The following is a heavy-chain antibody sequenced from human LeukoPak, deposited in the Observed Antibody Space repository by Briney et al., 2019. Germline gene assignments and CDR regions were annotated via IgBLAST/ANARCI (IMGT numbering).Heavy chain of an antibody. J-gene: IGHJ4*02. D-gene: IGHD6-19*01. Sequence: GGTLRLSCAASGFTFSSYGMSWVRQAPGKGLEWVSAISGSGGSTYYADSVKGRFTISRDNSKNTLYLQMNSLRAEDTAVYYCAKLGSGWLFDYWGQGTLVTVSS. CDR1: GFTFSSYG. CDR3: AKLGSGWLFDY. V-gene: IGHV3-23*01. CDR2: ISGSGGST.